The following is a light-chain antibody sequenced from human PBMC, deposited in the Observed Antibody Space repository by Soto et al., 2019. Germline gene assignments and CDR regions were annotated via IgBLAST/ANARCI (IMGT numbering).Light chain of an antibody. V-gene: IGLV2-14*01. CDR1: SSDVGGYHS. Sequence: QSALTQPASVSGSPGQSITISCTGTSSDVGGYHSVSWYQQHPGIAPKLMIYEVSNRPSGVSNRFSGSKSGNTASLTISGLQAEDEADYYCSSYTTSSTRVFGGWTKLTVL. CDR2: EVS. CDR3: SSYTTSSTRV. J-gene: IGLJ2*01.